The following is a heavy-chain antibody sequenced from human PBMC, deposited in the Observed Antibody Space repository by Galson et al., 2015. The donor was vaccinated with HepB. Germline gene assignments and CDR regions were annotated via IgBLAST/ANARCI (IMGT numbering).Heavy chain of an antibody. Sequence: QSGAEVKKPGESLRISCKGSGYNFPTYWIGWVRQLPGKGLEWMGIIYPSDSDTRYNPSFQGQVTTSADNSISTAYLQWSSLKASDTAIYYCARQGHTSDYSDYWGQGTLVTVSS. CDR1: GYNFPTYW. CDR2: IYPSDSDT. CDR3: ARQGHTSDYSDY. V-gene: IGHV5-51*01. J-gene: IGHJ4*02. D-gene: IGHD6-19*01.